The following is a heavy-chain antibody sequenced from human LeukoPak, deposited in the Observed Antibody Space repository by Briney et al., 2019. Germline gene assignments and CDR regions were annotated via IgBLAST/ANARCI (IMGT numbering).Heavy chain of an antibody. CDR2: IYSGGST. V-gene: IGHV3-53*01. J-gene: IGHJ4*02. Sequence: GGSLRLSCAASGFTVSSNYMSWVRQAPGKGLEWVSVIYSGGSTYYADSVKGRFTISRDNSKNTLYLQMNSLRVEDTAVYYCARDRKVGATEYDYWGQGTLVTVSS. CDR3: ARDRKVGATEYDY. CDR1: GFTVSSNY. D-gene: IGHD1-26*01.